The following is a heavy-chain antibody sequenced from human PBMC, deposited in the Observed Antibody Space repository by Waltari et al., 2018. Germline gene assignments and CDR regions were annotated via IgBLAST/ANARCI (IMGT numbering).Heavy chain of an antibody. Sequence: EVQLVESGGGLVKPGGSLSLPCAASEFTFSSYWMSWVRQAPGKGLEWVANIKQDGSDKYYVDSVKGRFTISRDNAKNSLYLQMNSLRVEDTAIYYCARLNWDVVKAFDYWGQGTLVTVSS. CDR2: IKQDGSDK. J-gene: IGHJ4*02. D-gene: IGHD3-22*01. CDR3: ARLNWDVVKAFDY. CDR1: EFTFSSYW. V-gene: IGHV3-7*01.